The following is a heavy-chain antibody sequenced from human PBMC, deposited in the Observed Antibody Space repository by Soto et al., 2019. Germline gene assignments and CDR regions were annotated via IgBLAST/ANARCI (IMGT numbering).Heavy chain of an antibody. D-gene: IGHD3-3*01. Sequence: PSETLSLTCTISGGSVSTYYWSLIRQPPGKALEWIGLTSYSGNTNYNPSLKSRVAMAVDTSKNQFSLTLTSVTAADTAVYYCARDGVGPFDYWGQGTLVTVSS. J-gene: IGHJ4*02. CDR2: TSYSGNT. CDR3: ARDGVGPFDY. CDR1: GGSVSTYY. V-gene: IGHV4-59*02.